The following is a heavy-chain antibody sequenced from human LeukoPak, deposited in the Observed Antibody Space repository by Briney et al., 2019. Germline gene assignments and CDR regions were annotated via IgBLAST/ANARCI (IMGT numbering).Heavy chain of an antibody. J-gene: IGHJ5*02. CDR1: GGSISSYY. Sequence: SETLSLTCTVSGGSISSYYWSWIRQPPGKGLEWIGYIYYSGSTNYNPSLKSRVTISVDTSKNQFPLKLSSVTAADTAVYYCARAVYSSGPGYWFDPWGQGTLVTVSS. CDR3: ARAVYSSGPGYWFDP. D-gene: IGHD6-19*01. CDR2: IYYSGST. V-gene: IGHV4-59*01.